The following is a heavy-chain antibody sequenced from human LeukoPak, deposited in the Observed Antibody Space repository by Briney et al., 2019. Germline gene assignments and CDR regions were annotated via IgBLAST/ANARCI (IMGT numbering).Heavy chain of an antibody. CDR3: ATGLDDYVWGSYRYTNPYFAN. V-gene: IGHV3-23*01. Sequence: GGSLRLSCAASGFTFNRFAMNWSRQAPGKGLEWVSGITGYGGSTDYPDSVKGRFTMSRDNSKNTLYLQMNSLRVEDTAVYYCATGLDDYVWGSYRYTNPYFANWGQGTPVTVSS. CDR1: GFTFNRFA. J-gene: IGHJ4*02. CDR2: ITGYGGST. D-gene: IGHD3-16*02.